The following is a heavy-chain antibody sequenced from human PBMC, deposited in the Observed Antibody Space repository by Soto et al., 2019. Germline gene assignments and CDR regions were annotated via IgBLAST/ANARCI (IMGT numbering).Heavy chain of an antibody. Sequence: TGGSLRLSCAASGFTFSSYAMSWVRQAPGKGLEWVSAISGSGGSTYYADSVKGRFTISRDNSKNTLYLQMNSLRAEDTAVYYCAKDVSGMVAKTVFGYWGQGTLVTVSS. V-gene: IGHV3-23*01. J-gene: IGHJ4*02. CDR2: ISGSGGST. CDR1: GFTFSSYA. D-gene: IGHD3-10*02. CDR3: AKDVSGMVAKTVFGY.